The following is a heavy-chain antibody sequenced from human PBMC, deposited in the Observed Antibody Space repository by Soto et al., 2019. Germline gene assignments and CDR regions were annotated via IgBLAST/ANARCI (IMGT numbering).Heavy chain of an antibody. D-gene: IGHD3-16*01. CDR1: GFTFSTYA. J-gene: IGHJ5*01. CDR3: ARSGGVCGGAACYPHWFDF. V-gene: IGHV3-23*01. Sequence: RGSLRLSCGASGFTFSTYAMDWVRQAPGKGLEWVSTIFSGGAGTKYADSVKGRFTIFRDNSLNTLYLQMNSLRAEDTAVYYCARSGGVCGGAACYPHWFDFWGHGTLVTVSS. CDR2: IFSGGAGT.